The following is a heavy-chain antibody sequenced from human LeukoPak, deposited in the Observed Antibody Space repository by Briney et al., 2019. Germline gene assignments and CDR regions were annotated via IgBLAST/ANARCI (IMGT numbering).Heavy chain of an antibody. CDR1: GYTFTGYY. J-gene: IGHJ4*02. D-gene: IGHD6-19*01. CDR2: INPNSGGT. V-gene: IGHV1-2*02. Sequence: GASVKVSCKASGYTFTGYYMHWVRQAPGPGLEWMGWINPNSGGTNYAQKFQGRVTMTRDTSISTAYMELSRLRSDDTAVYYCARSPEYSSGWYFDYWGQGTLVTVSS. CDR3: ARSPEYSSGWYFDY.